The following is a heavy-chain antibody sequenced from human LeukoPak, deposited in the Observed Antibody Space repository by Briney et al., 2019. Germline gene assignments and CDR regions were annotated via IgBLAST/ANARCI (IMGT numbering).Heavy chain of an antibody. D-gene: IGHD3-16*02. J-gene: IGHJ5*02. Sequence: ASVKVSCKASGYTFTSYYMHWVRQAPGQGLEWMGIINSSGGSTSYAQKFQGRVTMTRDTSTSTVYMELSSLRSEDTAVYYCARGVSVWGSYRINWFDPWGQGTLVTVAS. CDR3: ARGVSVWGSYRINWFDP. CDR2: INSSGGST. V-gene: IGHV1-46*01. CDR1: GYTFTSYY.